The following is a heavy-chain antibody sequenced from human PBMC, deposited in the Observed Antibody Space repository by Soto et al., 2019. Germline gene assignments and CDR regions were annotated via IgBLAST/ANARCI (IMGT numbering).Heavy chain of an antibody. V-gene: IGHV5-51*01. CDR1: GYSFTSYW. CDR2: IYPGDSDT. Sequence: EVQLVQSGAEVKKPGDSLKISCKGSGYSFTSYWIGWVRQMPGKGLEWMGMIYPGDSDTRYSPSFQGKVTISADNSIRTAYLQWRSLKASDTAMYYCARQAKMGFGYCSSTSCYRCFDPWGQGTLVTVSS. CDR3: ARQAKMGFGYCSSTSCYRCFDP. D-gene: IGHD2-2*01. J-gene: IGHJ5*02.